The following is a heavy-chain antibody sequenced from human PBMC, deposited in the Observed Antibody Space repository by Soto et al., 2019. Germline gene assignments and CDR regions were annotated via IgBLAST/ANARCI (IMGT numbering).Heavy chain of an antibody. CDR2: IIPDGGST. V-gene: IGHV1-46*01. Sequence: ASVKVSCKASGYTFTNYYMHWVRQAPGQGPEWMGRIIPDGGSTHYAQKFQGRVTMTRDTSTNTVYVELKSLRSDDTAVYYCARGGPDFATIGSFDYWGQGTLVTVSS. CDR3: ARGGPDFATIGSFDY. J-gene: IGHJ4*02. CDR1: GYTFTNYY. D-gene: IGHD1-1*01.